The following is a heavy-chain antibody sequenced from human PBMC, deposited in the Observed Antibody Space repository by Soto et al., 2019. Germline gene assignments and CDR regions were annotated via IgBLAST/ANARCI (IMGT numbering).Heavy chain of an antibody. CDR2: ISLDGTKK. CDR1: GFTFNIYA. V-gene: IGHV3-30-3*01. J-gene: IGHJ6*02. CDR3: AREDDYGYRYINYGLDV. D-gene: IGHD4-17*01. Sequence: GGSLRLSCAASGFTFNIYALHWVRQAPGKGLEWVAVISLDGTKKYYSDSVKGRFTISRDNLKNTLYLRMNNLRVEDAALYFCAREDDYGYRYINYGLDVWGQGTTVTVSS.